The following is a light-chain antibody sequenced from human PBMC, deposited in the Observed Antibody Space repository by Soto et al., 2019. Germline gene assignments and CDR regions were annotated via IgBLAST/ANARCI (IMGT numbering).Light chain of an antibody. Sequence: EIVLTQSPATLSLSPGERATLSCRTSQSVGTYLAWYQHNPGQAPRLLIYDASNRATGIPARFSGSGSGTDFTLTISSPEPEDFAVYYYQHHYNWPNTFGQGTKLEIK. CDR2: DAS. CDR3: QHHYNWPNT. J-gene: IGKJ2*01. V-gene: IGKV3-11*01. CDR1: QSVGTY.